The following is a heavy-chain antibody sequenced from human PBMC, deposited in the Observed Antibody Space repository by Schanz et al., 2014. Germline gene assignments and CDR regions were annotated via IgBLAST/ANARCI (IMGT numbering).Heavy chain of an antibody. J-gene: IGHJ4*02. CDR3: ARDRRNADLDY. CDR2: IFTDGRT. Sequence: EVQLLESGGGLVQPGGSLRLSCTASGFPFSDYFMAWLRQAPGKGLEWVSIIFTDGRTYYADSVKGRFTISRDNAKNSLYLQMNGLRAEDTALYYCARDRRNADLDYWGQGTLVTVSS. CDR1: GFPFSDYF. D-gene: IGHD1-1*01. V-gene: IGHV3-66*01.